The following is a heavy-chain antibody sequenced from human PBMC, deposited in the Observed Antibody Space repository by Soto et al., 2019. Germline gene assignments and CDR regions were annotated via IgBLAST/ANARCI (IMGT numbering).Heavy chain of an antibody. Sequence: GAVRLSGSASGCTFSSYAMHWVRQAPGKGLEYVSAISSNGGSTYYADSVKGRFTISRDNSKNTLYLQMSSLRAEDTAVYYCVKFEEWELLSYYYGMDVWGQGTTVTVSS. D-gene: IGHD1-26*01. J-gene: IGHJ6*02. CDR1: GCTFSSYA. CDR2: ISSNGGST. V-gene: IGHV3-64D*06. CDR3: VKFEEWELLSYYYGMDV.